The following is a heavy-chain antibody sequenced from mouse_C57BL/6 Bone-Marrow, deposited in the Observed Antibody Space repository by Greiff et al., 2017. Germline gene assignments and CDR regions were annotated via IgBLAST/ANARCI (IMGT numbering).Heavy chain of an antibody. CDR2: IYPGSGST. Sequence: QVQLQQPGAELVKPGASVKMSCKASGYTFTSYWITWVKRRPGQGLEWIGDIYPGSGSTNYNEKFKSKATLTVDTSSSTAYMQLSSLTSEDSAVYYCASYDYDEGPSHYYAMDYWGQGTSVTVSS. CDR3: ASYDYDEGPSHYYAMDY. V-gene: IGHV1-55*01. CDR1: GYTFTSYW. J-gene: IGHJ4*01. D-gene: IGHD2-4*01.